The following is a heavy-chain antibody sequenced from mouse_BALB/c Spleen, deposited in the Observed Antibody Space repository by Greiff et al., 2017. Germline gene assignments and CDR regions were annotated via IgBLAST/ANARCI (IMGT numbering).Heavy chain of an antibody. CDR2: ISSGGSYT. CDR1: GFTFSSYG. J-gene: IGHJ2*01. V-gene: IGHV5-6*01. CDR3: ARRGYDYDEDY. Sequence: EVQVVESGGDLVKPGGSLKLSCAASGFTFSSYGMSWVRQTPDKRLEWVATISSGGSYTYYPDSVKGRFTISRDNAKNTLYLQMSSLKSEDTAMYYSARRGYDYDEDYWGQGTTLTVSS. D-gene: IGHD2-4*01.